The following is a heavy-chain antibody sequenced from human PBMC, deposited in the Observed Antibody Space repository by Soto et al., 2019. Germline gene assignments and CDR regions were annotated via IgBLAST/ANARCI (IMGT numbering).Heavy chain of an antibody. CDR3: AKDYYDSTGPRGFDY. Sequence: GGSLRLSCAASEFTFSNYAMSWVRQAPGKGLEWVSGISGSGGNTYYADSVKGRFTISRDNSKNTLYLQMNSLRAEDTAVYYCAKDYYDSTGPRGFDYWGQGTLVTVSS. J-gene: IGHJ4*02. CDR1: EFTFSNYA. D-gene: IGHD3-22*01. CDR2: ISGSGGNT. V-gene: IGHV3-23*01.